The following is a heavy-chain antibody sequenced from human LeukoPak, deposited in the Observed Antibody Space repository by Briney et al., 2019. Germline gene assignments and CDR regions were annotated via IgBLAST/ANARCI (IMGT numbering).Heavy chain of an antibody. V-gene: IGHV4-4*02. CDR3: AREGGPYRPLDY. Sequence: PSETLSLTCGVSGGSITSTNYWTWVRQPPGKGLEWIGEVNLQGSTNYNPSLMGRVAISVDMSENHTSLQLTSVTAADTAVYYCAREGGPYRPLDYWGQGTLVTVSS. CDR1: GGSITSTNY. CDR2: VNLQGST. J-gene: IGHJ4*02.